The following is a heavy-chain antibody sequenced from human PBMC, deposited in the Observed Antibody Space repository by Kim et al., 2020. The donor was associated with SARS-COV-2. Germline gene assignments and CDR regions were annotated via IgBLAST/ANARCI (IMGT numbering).Heavy chain of an antibody. D-gene: IGHD1-26*01. V-gene: IGHV4-4*02. Sequence: VHQRPGKGLEWIGEIYHSGSTTYNQSLKSRVTISVDKSKNPFSMKLSSVTAADTAVYYCARMLVGAPSTEFWDYWGQGTLVTVSP. CDR3: ARMLVGAPSTEFWDY. CDR2: IYHSGST. J-gene: IGHJ4*02.